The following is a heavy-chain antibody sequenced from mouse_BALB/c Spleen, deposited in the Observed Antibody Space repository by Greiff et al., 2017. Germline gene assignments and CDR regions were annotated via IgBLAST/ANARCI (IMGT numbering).Heavy chain of an antibody. CDR1: GYAFSSYW. CDR2: IYPGDGDT. V-gene: IGHV1-80*01. J-gene: IGHJ3*01. Sequence: VQLQQSGAELVRPGSSVKISCKASGYAFSSYWMNWVKQRPGQGLEWIGQIYPGDGDTNYNGKFKGKATLTADKSSSTAYMQLSSLTSEDSAVYYCARGGWLGFAYWGQGTLVTVSA. CDR3: ARGGWLGFAY. D-gene: IGHD2-3*01.